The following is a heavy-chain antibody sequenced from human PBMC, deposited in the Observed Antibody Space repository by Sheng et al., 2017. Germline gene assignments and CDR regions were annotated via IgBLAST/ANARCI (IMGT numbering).Heavy chain of an antibody. D-gene: IGHD1-26*01. CDR1: GYTFKNYG. J-gene: IGHJ3*02. CDR3: ARDVSLPIEGAGDAFDI. V-gene: IGHV1-18*01. CDR2: ISAYNGNT. Sequence: QVQLVQSGAEVKKPGASVKVSCRASGYTFKNYGISWVRQAPGQGLEWMGWISAYNGNTNSAQSLQDRVSLTTDTSTSTAYLDLRSLRSDDTAVYYCARDVSLPIEGAGDAFDIWGQGTTGHRLF.